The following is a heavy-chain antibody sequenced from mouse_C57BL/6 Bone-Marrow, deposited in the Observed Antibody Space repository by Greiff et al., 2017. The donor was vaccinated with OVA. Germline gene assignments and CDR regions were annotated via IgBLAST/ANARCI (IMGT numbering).Heavy chain of an antibody. J-gene: IGHJ1*03. V-gene: IGHV5-17*01. CDR3: ARGYYWYFDV. CDR2: ISNGSSPI. CDR1: GFTFSDYG. Sequence: EVKLMESGGGLVKPGGSLKLSCAASGFTFSDYGIHWVRQAPEKGLEWVAYISNGSSPIYYADTVKGRFTISRDNAKNTLFLQMTSLRSEDTAMYYCARGYYWYFDVWGTGTTVTVSS.